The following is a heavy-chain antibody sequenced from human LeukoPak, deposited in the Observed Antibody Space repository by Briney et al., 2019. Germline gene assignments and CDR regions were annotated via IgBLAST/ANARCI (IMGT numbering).Heavy chain of an antibody. CDR3: AKEARSIAVAGHEDY. V-gene: IGHV3-30*18. D-gene: IGHD6-19*01. Sequence: GRSLRLSCAASGFTFSSYGMHWVRQAPGKGLEWVAVISYDGSNKYYADSVKGRFTISRDNSKNTLYLQMNSLRAEDTAVYYCAKEARSIAVAGHEDYWGQGTLVTVSS. CDR1: GFTFSSYG. J-gene: IGHJ4*02. CDR2: ISYDGSNK.